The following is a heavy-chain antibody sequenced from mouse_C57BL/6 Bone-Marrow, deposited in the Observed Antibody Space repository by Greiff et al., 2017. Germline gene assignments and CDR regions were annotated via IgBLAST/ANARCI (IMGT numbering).Heavy chain of an antibody. Sequence: EVMLVESGEGLVKPGGSLKLSCAASGFTFSSYAMSWVRHTPEKRLEWVADISSGGDYNYYPDTVKGRFTISRDNARNTLYLQMSSLKSEDTAMYYVTRVEWDGFAYWGQGTLVTVSA. CDR2: ISSGGDYN. J-gene: IGHJ3*01. V-gene: IGHV5-9-1*02. CDR1: GFTFSSYA. D-gene: IGHD4-1*01. CDR3: TRVEWDGFAY.